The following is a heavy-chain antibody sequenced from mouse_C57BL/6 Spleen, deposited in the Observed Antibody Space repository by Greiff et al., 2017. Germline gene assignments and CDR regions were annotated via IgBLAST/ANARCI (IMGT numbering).Heavy chain of an antibody. Sequence: VQLQQSGPELVKPGASVKISCKASGYAFSSSWMNWVKQRPGKGLEWIGRIYPGDGDTNYNGKFKGKATLTADKSSSTAYMQLSSLTSEGSAVYFCARSPVITTVVPFAYWGQGTLVTVSA. CDR3: ARSPVITTVVPFAY. CDR2: IYPGDGDT. V-gene: IGHV1-82*01. D-gene: IGHD1-1*01. CDR1: GYAFSSSW. J-gene: IGHJ3*01.